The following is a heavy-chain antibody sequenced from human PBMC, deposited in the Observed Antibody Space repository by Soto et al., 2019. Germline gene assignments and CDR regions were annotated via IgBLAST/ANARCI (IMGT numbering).Heavy chain of an antibody. CDR2: ISYDGSNK. CDR3: ARRGVYGGHSAHFDY. D-gene: IGHD2-21*02. Sequence: QVQLVESGGGVVQPGRSLRLSCAASGFTFSSYAMHWVRQAPGKGLEWVAVISYDGSNKYHADSVKGRFTISRDNSKNPLYLQLNSLRAEDTAVYYCARRGVYGGHSAHFDYWGQGTLVTVSS. V-gene: IGHV3-30-3*01. CDR1: GFTFSSYA. J-gene: IGHJ4*02.